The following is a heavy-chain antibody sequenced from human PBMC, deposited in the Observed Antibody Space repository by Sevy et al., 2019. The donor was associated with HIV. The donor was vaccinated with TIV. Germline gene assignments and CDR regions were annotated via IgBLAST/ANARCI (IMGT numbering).Heavy chain of an antibody. Sequence: GGSLRLSCAASGFTFSKYSMSWVRHPPGKGLGWVSTLSFGCGEINYEDSVKGRFTISRDNSKSSVYLQMNNLRPEDTAVYYCAREGCTKPHDYWGQGTLVTVSS. V-gene: IGHV3-23*01. CDR1: GFTFSKYS. CDR3: AREGCTKPHDY. CDR2: LSFGCGEI. J-gene: IGHJ4*02. D-gene: IGHD2-8*01.